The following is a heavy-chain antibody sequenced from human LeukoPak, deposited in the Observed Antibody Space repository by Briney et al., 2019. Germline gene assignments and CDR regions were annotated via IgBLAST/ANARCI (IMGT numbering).Heavy chain of an antibody. V-gene: IGHV4-38-2*02. CDR2: IYHSGST. CDR1: GYSISSDFY. Sequence: SETLSLTCIVSGYSISSDFYWGWIRQPPGRGLEWIGNIYHSGSTYYNPSLRSRVTISVDTSKTQFSLKLSSVTAADTAVYFCARGPLAGGIDYWGQGTLVTVSS. CDR3: ARGPLAGGIDY. D-gene: IGHD1-1*01. J-gene: IGHJ4*02.